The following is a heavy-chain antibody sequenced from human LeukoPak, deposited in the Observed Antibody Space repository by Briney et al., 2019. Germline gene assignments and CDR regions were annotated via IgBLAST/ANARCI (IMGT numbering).Heavy chain of an antibody. CDR2: IYHSGST. D-gene: IGHD4-17*01. CDR1: GGSISSGGYS. Sequence: SQTLSLTCAVSGGSISSGGYSWSWIRQPPGKGLEWIGYIYHSGSTYYNPSLKGRVTISVDRSKNQFSLKLSSVTAADTAVYYCARATYGDYYFDYWGQGTLVTVSS. V-gene: IGHV4-30-2*01. CDR3: ARATYGDYYFDY. J-gene: IGHJ4*02.